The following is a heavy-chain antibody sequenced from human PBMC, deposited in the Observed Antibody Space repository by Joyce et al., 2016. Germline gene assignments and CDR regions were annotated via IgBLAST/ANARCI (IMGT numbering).Heavy chain of an antibody. CDR1: GFSFSQFS. V-gene: IGHV3-30-3*01. Sequence: QVQLVELGGGVGQPGRSLTLSCAASGFSFSQFSMVWIRQAQGKGLEWAAVISSDGSNKYYADSAKGRFIISRDNSKNTLNLQMTGLRSDDTGVYYCARGTTVTRMGNWFDPWGQGTLVTVSS. CDR2: ISSDGSNK. J-gene: IGHJ5*02. CDR3: ARGTTVTRMGNWFDP. D-gene: IGHD4-17*01.